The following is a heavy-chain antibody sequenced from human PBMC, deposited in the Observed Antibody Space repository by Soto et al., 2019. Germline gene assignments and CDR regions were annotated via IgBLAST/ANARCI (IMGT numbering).Heavy chain of an antibody. CDR1: GFNFNTYA. V-gene: IGHV3-23*01. D-gene: IGHD3-10*02. CDR2: ISGGGGSI. CDR3: AKGKASNYVSHAFDV. J-gene: IGHJ3*01. Sequence: EVQVLESGGGLVQPGGSLRLSCAASGFNFNTYAMSWVRQAPGKGLEWVSGISGGGGSIHYVDSVKGRFTISRDNSKNTLYRQMNSLRGEDTAVYYCAKGKASNYVSHAFDVWGQRTMVTVSS.